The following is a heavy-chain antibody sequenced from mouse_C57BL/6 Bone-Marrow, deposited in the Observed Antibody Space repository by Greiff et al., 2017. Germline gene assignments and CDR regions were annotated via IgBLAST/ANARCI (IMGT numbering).Heavy chain of an antibody. CDR1: GYTFTSYW. J-gene: IGHJ2*01. Sequence: QVQLQQPGAELVKPGASVKLSCKASGYTFTSYWMHWVKQRPGQGLEWIGMIHPNSGSTNYNEKFKSKATLTVDKSSSTAYMQLSSLTSEDSAVYYCASPYYYGSRRGYYFDYWGQGTTLTVSS. CDR2: IHPNSGST. D-gene: IGHD1-1*01. V-gene: IGHV1-64*01. CDR3: ASPYYYGSRRGYYFDY.